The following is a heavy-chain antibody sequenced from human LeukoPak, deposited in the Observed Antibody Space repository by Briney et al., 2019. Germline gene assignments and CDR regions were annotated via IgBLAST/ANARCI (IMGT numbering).Heavy chain of an antibody. CDR1: GVSISSSSYY. CDR2: IYYSGSI. Sequence: SETLFLTCTVSGVSISSSSYYWGWIRQPPGKGLEWIGSIYYSGSIYYNPSLKSRVTISVDTSKNQFPLKLSSVTAADTAVYYCAKVAKYYYGPETYFFFEHWGQGTLVTVSS. V-gene: IGHV4-39*06. D-gene: IGHD3-10*01. CDR3: AKVAKYYYGPETYFFFEH. J-gene: IGHJ4*02.